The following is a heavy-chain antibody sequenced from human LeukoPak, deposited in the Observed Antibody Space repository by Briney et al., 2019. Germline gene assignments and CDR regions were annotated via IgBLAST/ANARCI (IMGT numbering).Heavy chain of an antibody. V-gene: IGHV3-30*02. CDR2: IRYDGSNK. J-gene: IGHJ4*02. D-gene: IGHD2-15*01. Sequence: PGGSLRLSCAASGFTFSSYGMHWVRQAPDKGLEWVAFIRYDGSNKYYEDSVKGRFTISRDNSKNTLYLQMNSLRAEDTAVYYCAKGYCSGGSCPFDHWGQGTLVTVSS. CDR1: GFTFSSYG. CDR3: AKGYCSGGSCPFDH.